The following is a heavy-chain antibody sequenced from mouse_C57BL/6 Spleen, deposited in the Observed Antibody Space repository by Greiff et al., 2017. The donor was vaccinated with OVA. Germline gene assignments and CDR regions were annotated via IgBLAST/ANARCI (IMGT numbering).Heavy chain of an antibody. CDR1: GYTFTSYW. CDR3: ARPLYGNYGGAMDY. V-gene: IGHV1-61*01. J-gene: IGHJ4*01. Sequence: QVQLQQPGAELVRPGSSVKLSCKASGYTFTSYWMDWVKQRPGQGLEWIGNIYPSDSETHYNQKFKDKATLTVDKSSSTAYMQLSSLTSEDSAVYYCARPLYGNYGGAMDYWGQGTSVTVSS. CDR2: IYPSDSET. D-gene: IGHD2-1*01.